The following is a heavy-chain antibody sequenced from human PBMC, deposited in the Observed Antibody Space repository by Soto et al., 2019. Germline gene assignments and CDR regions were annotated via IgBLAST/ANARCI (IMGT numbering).Heavy chain of an antibody. Sequence: QAPLVQSGAEVKKPGASVKVSCKASGYTLSDYFMQWVRQAPGQGLEWMGWFSPNSGDTKYAQKFQGRVTMTRDTSIATAYMELSSLKSDDTAVYYCAREGGGIAAAGAGNDAFDIWGQGTMVTVSS. CDR2: FSPNSGDT. V-gene: IGHV1-2*02. CDR1: GYTLSDYF. J-gene: IGHJ3*02. CDR3: AREGGGIAAAGAGNDAFDI. D-gene: IGHD6-13*01.